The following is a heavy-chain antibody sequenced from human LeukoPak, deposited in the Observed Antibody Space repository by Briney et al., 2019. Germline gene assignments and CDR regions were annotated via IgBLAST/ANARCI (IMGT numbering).Heavy chain of an antibody. J-gene: IGHJ4*02. CDR1: KFSFSSYW. CDR2: INLDGSGQ. V-gene: IGHV3-7*01. D-gene: IGHD2/OR15-2a*01. Sequence: PGGSLRLSCVASKFSFSSYWMSWLRHIPGKGLERVANINLDGSGQYYVDSVKGRFTISRDNAKNSLFLQMNSLRVEDTAVYYCARDNNLEFDYWGQGTLVTVSS. CDR3: ARDNNLEFDY.